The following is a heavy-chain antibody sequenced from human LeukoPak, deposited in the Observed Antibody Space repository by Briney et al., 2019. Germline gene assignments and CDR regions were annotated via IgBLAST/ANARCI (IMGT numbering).Heavy chain of an antibody. Sequence: ASVKVSCKASGYTFTSYGISWVRQAPGQGLEWMGWISTYNGNTNYAQKLQGRVTMTTDTSTSTAYMELGSPGSDDTAVYYCARGRGGCSSTSCYPYAFDIWGQGTMVTVSS. V-gene: IGHV1-18*01. CDR3: ARGRGGCSSTSCYPYAFDI. D-gene: IGHD2-2*01. CDR2: ISTYNGNT. J-gene: IGHJ3*02. CDR1: GYTFTSYG.